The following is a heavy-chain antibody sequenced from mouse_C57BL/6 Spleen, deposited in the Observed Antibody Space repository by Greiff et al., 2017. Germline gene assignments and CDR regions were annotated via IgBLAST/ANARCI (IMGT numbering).Heavy chain of an antibody. CDR3: ARSYDYDVDY. V-gene: IGHV1-50*01. J-gene: IGHJ2*01. D-gene: IGHD2-4*01. Sequence: VKLQQPGAELVKPGASVKLSCKASGYTFTSYWMQWVKQRPGQGLEWIGEIDPSDSYTNYNQKFKGKATLTVDTSSSTAYMQLSSLTSEDSAVYYCARSYDYDVDYWGQGTTLTVSS. CDR1: GYTFTSYW. CDR2: IDPSDSYT.